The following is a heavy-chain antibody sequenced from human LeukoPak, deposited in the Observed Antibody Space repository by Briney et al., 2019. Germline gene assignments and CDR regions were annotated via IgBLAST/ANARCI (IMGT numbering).Heavy chain of an antibody. CDR2: IDYSGNT. CDR3: ARGGHGDYDDY. Sequence: SETLSLTCTVSGGSFSSYYWTWIRQPPGKGLEWIAYIDYSGNTNYSPSLKSRVTISVDTSKNQFSLKLSSVTAADTAVYYCARGGHGDYDDYWGQGTLVTVSS. V-gene: IGHV4-59*12. CDR1: GGSFSSYY. D-gene: IGHD4-17*01. J-gene: IGHJ4*02.